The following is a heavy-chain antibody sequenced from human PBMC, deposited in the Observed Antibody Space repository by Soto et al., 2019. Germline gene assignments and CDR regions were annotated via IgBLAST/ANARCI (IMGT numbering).Heavy chain of an antibody. J-gene: IGHJ6*02. D-gene: IGHD2-15*01. CDR3: ARREVAATYGMDV. Sequence: SETLSLTCTVSGGSISSSTYYWGWIRQPPGKGLEWIASFFIGGNTYYNPSLKSRVTISVDTSKNQFSLKLSSVTAADTAVYYCARREVAATYGMDVWGQGTTVTVSS. V-gene: IGHV4-39*01. CDR2: FFIGGNT. CDR1: GGSISSSTYY.